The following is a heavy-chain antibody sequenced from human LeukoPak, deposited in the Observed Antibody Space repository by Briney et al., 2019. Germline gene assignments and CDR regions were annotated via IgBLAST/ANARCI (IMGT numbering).Heavy chain of an antibody. CDR1: GFTFSSYA. J-gene: IGHJ4*02. V-gene: IGHV3-23*01. Sequence: GGSLRLSCAASGFTFSSYAMSWVRQAPGKGLEWVSGISGSGDSTYYADSVKGRFTLSRDNSKNTLDLQMNSLRAEDTAVYYCAKDHGYYYGSGSFFDYWGQGTLVTVSS. D-gene: IGHD3-10*01. CDR3: AKDHGYYYGSGSFFDY. CDR2: ISGSGDST.